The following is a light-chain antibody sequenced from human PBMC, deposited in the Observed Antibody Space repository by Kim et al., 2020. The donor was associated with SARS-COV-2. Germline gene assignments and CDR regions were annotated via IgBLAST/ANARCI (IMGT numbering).Light chain of an antibody. CDR1: SSDVGGYNY. Sequence: QSALTQPRSVSGSPGQSVTISCTGTSSDVGGYNYVSWYQQHPGKAPKLMIYDVTKRPSGVPDRFSGSKSGNTASLTISGLQAEDEADYYCCSYVGTYRVFGGGTKVTVL. CDR2: DVT. V-gene: IGLV2-11*01. J-gene: IGLJ3*02. CDR3: CSYVGTYRV.